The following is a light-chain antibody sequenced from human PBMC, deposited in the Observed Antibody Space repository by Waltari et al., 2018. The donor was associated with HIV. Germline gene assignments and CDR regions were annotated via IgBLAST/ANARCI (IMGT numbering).Light chain of an antibody. CDR2: TNN. CDR1: SSNIGSNA. CDR3: AAWDDSLDGVV. V-gene: IGLV1-44*01. J-gene: IGLJ2*01. Sequence: QSVLTQPPSASGTPGQGVTISCSGSSSNIGSNAVNWYQQLPRTAPKLLIYTNNQRPSGVPDRFSGSKSGTSASLAISGLQSEDEADYYCAAWDDSLDGVVFGGGTKLTVL.